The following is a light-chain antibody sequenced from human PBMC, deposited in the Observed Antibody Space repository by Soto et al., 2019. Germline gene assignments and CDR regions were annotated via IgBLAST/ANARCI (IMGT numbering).Light chain of an antibody. J-gene: IGKJ1*01. V-gene: IGKV3-20*01. CDR1: QSVSSSY. Sequence: IVLPQSPGTLSFSPGERATVSCRASQSVSSSYLAWYQQKPGQAPRLLIYGASSRATGIPDRFSGSGSGTDFTLTISRLEPEDFAVYYCQQYGSSRWTFGQGTKVDIK. CDR3: QQYGSSRWT. CDR2: GAS.